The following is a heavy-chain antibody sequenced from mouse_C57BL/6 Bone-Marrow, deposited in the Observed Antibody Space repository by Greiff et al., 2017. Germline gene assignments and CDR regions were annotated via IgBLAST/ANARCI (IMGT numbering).Heavy chain of an antibody. D-gene: IGHD1-1*01. CDR2: ISSGGSYT. J-gene: IGHJ2*01. CDR3: ARGITTVVGNYCDY. CDR1: GFTFSSYG. Sequence: EVHLVESGGDLVKPGGSLKLSCAASGFTFSSYGMSWVRQTPDKRLEWVATISSGGSYTYYPDSVKGRFTISRDNAKNTLYLQMSSLKSEDTAMYYCARGITTVVGNYCDYWGQGTTLTVSS. V-gene: IGHV5-6*01.